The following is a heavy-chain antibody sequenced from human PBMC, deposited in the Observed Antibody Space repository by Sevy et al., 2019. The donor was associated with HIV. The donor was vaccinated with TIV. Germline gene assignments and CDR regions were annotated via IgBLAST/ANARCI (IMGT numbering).Heavy chain of an antibody. J-gene: IGHJ6*02. D-gene: IGHD3-10*01. CDR2: ISSSSSYI. V-gene: IGHV3-21*01. CDR1: GFTFSSDS. CDR3: ARRPDTMVRGLTNYYYYGMDV. Sequence: GGSLRLSCAASGFTFSSDSMNWVRQAPGKGLEWVSSISSSSSYIYYADSEKGRFTISRDNAKNSLYLQMNSLRAEDTAVYDCARRPDTMVRGLTNYYYYGMDVWGQGTTVTVSS.